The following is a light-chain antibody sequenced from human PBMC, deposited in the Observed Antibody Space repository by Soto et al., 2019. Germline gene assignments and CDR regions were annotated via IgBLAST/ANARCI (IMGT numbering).Light chain of an antibody. J-gene: IGLJ3*02. Sequence: QAVVTQEPSLTVSPGGTVTLTCASSTGAVTSGCFPNWFQQKPGQPPRSLIHIVNNKHSWTPARFSGSLLGGKAALTLSGVHPEDEADYSCLLYCGATWVFGGGTKLTV. CDR3: LLYCGATWV. CDR1: TGAVTSGCF. V-gene: IGLV7-43*01. CDR2: IVN.